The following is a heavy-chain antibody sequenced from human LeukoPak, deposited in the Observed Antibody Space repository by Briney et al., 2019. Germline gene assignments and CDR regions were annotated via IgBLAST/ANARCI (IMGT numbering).Heavy chain of an antibody. CDR3: ARQKILDDNYDSSGYYVDQ. J-gene: IGHJ4*02. V-gene: IGHV4-39*01. CDR2: IYYRGRT. D-gene: IGHD3-22*01. Sequence: SETLSLTCSVSNASIISSSYYWGWIRQPPGKGLEWIGSIYYRGRTYYNPSLKIRVTISADTSKNQFSLDLNSVTASDTAVYYCARQKILDDNYDSSGYYVDQWGQGSLVTVSS. CDR1: NASIISSSYY.